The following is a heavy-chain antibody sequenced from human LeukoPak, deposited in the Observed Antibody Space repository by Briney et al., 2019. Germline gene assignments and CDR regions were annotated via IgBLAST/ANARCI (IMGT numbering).Heavy chain of an antibody. Sequence: GGSLRLSCATSGFTFSSYSMNWVRQAPGKGLEWVSYISSSSSTIYYADSVKGRFTISRDNARTSLYLQMHSLRADDTAVYYCAKARMVRDTMVRGAVGKYFDYWGQGTLVTVSS. CDR1: GFTFSSYS. D-gene: IGHD3-10*01. CDR2: ISSSSSTI. CDR3: AKARMVRDTMVRGAVGKYFDY. J-gene: IGHJ4*02. V-gene: IGHV3-48*01.